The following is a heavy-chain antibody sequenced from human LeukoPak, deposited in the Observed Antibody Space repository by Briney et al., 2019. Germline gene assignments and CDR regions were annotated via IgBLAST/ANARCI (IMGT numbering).Heavy chain of an antibody. J-gene: IGHJ4*02. CDR3: ARELFSSGSCPDG. CDR2: IWSDGSNK. V-gene: IGHV3-33*01. D-gene: IGHD3-10*01. Sequence: GRSLRLSCSASGFTFSYYAIHWVRQAPGKGLEWVALIWSDGSNKYYADSVKGRITNSRDNSKNTVYLQMNSLRAEDTAVYYCARELFSSGSCPDGWGQGTLVTVSS. CDR1: GFTFSYYA.